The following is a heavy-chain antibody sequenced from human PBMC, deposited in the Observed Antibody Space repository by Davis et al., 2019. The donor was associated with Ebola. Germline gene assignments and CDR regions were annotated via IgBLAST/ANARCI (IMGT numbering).Heavy chain of an antibody. CDR2: IKSKTDGGTT. J-gene: IGHJ6*02. V-gene: IGHV3-15*07. Sequence: GGSLRLSCAASGFTFSGSAMHWVRQASGKGLEWVGRIKSKTDGGTTDYAAPVKGRFTISRDDSKNTLYLQMNSLKTEDTAVYYCTTDGITIFGVVIIGAAGMDVWGQGTTVTVSS. CDR3: TTDGITIFGVVIIGAAGMDV. D-gene: IGHD3-3*01. CDR1: GFTFSGSA.